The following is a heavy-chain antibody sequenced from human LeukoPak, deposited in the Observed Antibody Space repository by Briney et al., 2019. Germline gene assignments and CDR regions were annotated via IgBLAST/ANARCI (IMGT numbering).Heavy chain of an antibody. J-gene: IGHJ6*02. D-gene: IGHD5-18*01. CDR1: GFTFSSYS. CDR3: ASYSYGFWGPGDYYYGMDV. Sequence: GGSLRLSCAASGFTFSSYSMNWVRQAPGKGLEWVSSISSSSSYIYYADSVKGRFTISRDNAKNSLYLQMNSLRAEDTAVYYCASYSYGFWGPGDYYYGMDVWGQGTTVTVSS. CDR2: ISSSSSYI. V-gene: IGHV3-21*01.